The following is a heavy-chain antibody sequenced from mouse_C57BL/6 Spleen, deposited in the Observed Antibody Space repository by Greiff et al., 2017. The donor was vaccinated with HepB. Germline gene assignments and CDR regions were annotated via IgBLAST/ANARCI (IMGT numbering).Heavy chain of an antibody. D-gene: IGHD1-1*01. V-gene: IGHV1-5*01. CDR3: TREEDYYGPFAY. Sequence: EVQLQQSGTVLARPGASVKMSCKTSGYTFTSYWMHWVKQRPGQGLEWIGAIYPGNSDTSYNQKFKGKAKLTAFTSASTAYMELSSLTNEDSAVYYCTREEDYYGPFAYWGQGTLVTVSA. CDR1: GYTFTSYW. J-gene: IGHJ3*01. CDR2: IYPGNSDT.